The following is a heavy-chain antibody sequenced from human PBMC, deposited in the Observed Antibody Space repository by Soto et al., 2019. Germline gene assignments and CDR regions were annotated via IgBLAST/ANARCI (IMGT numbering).Heavy chain of an antibody. V-gene: IGHV3-48*02. CDR1: GFTFSSYS. CDR3: ARVMSGRRDYYYYGMDV. J-gene: IGHJ6*02. Sequence: GGSLRLSCAASGFTFSSYSMNWVRQAPGKGLEWVSYISSSSSTIYYADSVKGRFTISRDNAKNSLYLQMNSLRDEDTAVYYCARVMSGRRDYYYYGMDVWGQGTTVTVSS. CDR2: ISSSSSTI.